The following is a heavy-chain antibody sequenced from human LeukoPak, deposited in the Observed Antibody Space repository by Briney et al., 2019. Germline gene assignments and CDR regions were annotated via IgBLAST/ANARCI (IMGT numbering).Heavy chain of an antibody. J-gene: IGHJ4*02. CDR1: GFSFSRYW. V-gene: IGHV3-74*01. Sequence: GGSLRLSCAASGFSFSRYWMHWVRQAPGKGLVWVSRINSDGRSAVYADSVKGRFTISRDNAKNTLYLQMDSLRAEDTAVYYCTRVSTTDDYWGQGTLVTVSS. D-gene: IGHD2/OR15-2a*01. CDR3: TRVSTTDDY. CDR2: INSDGRSA.